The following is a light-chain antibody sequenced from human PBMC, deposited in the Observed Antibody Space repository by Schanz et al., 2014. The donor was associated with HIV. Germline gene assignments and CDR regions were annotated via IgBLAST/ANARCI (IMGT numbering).Light chain of an antibody. V-gene: IGKV1-39*01. CDR2: AAN. CDR1: QTISNF. CDR3: QQTFITPWT. Sequence: DIQMTQSPSSLSASVGARVTITCRASQTISNFLIWLQQKPGTAPEVLIYAANTLQSGVPSRCSASGSGTDFTLTISGLQPEDYATYFCQQTFITPWTFGQGTKVEVK. J-gene: IGKJ1*01.